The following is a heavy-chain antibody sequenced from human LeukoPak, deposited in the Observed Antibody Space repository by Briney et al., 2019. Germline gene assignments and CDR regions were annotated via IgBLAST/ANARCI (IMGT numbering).Heavy chain of an antibody. CDR3: ARGGTQYYDILTGYYKGNAFDI. D-gene: IGHD3-9*01. CDR1: GFTFSSYG. V-gene: IGHV3-30*03. J-gene: IGHJ3*02. Sequence: PGRSLRLSCAASGFTFSSYGMHWVRQAPGKGLEWVAVISYDGSNKYYADSVKGRFTISRDNSKNTLYLQMNSLRAEDTAVYYCARGGTQYYDILTGYYKGNAFDIWGQGTMVTVSS. CDR2: ISYDGSNK.